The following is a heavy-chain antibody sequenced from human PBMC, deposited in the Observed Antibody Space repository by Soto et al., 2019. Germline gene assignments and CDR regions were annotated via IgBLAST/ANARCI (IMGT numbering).Heavy chain of an antibody. CDR3: ARWSFLDY. CDR2: ISGSDGKT. J-gene: IGHJ4*02. V-gene: IGHV3-23*01. Sequence: EVQLLESGGGLVRPGGSLRLSCTASGFSFSSYALSWVRQAPGKGLEWVSTISGSDGKTYYEDSVKGRFSISRDTSKTTLYLEMTSLRVEDTAVYYCARWSFLDYWGQGTRVTVS. D-gene: IGHD1-26*01. CDR1: GFSFSSYA.